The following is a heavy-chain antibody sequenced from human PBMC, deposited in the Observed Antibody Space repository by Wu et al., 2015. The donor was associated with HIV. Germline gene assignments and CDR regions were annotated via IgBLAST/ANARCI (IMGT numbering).Heavy chain of an antibody. V-gene: IGHV1-24*01. CDR2: FDPDDGKT. Sequence: QVQLVQSGAEVKKPGASVKVSCQVSGHTLSKLSIHWVRQAPGKGLEWMGGFDPDDGKTIYTQKFQGRITMTEDISTDTAYLGLSSLRSDDTAVYYCATKFRDMWSMGLQYWGQGTLVTVYS. CDR1: GHTLSKLS. CDR3: ATKFRDMWSMGLQY. D-gene: IGHD2-8*02. J-gene: IGHJ1*01.